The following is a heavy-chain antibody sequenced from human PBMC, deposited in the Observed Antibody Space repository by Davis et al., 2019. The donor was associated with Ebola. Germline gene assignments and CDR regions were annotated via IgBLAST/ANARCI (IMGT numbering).Heavy chain of an antibody. CDR2: INPSGGST. J-gene: IGHJ3*02. Sequence: ASVKVSCKASGYTFTSYYMHWVRQAPGQGLEWMGIINPSGGSTSYAQKFQGSVTMTRDTSTSTVYMELSSLRSEDTAVYSCAREAARGYDAFDIWGQGTMVTVSS. CDR1: GYTFTSYY. D-gene: IGHD6-6*01. CDR3: AREAARGYDAFDI. V-gene: IGHV1-46*01.